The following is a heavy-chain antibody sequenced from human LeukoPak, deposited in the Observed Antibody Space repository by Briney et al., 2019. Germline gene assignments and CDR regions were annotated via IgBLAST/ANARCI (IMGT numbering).Heavy chain of an antibody. J-gene: IGHJ4*02. V-gene: IGHV4-39*01. Sequence: ASETLSLTCTVSGGSISSSSYSWGWIRQPPGKGLEWIGSIYYSGSTFYNPSLKSRVTISVDTSKNQFSLKLNSVIAADMAVYYCARQGLENSGWYYFDYWGQGTLVTVSS. CDR2: IYYSGST. CDR3: ARQGLENSGWYYFDY. D-gene: IGHD6-19*01. CDR1: GGSISSSSYS.